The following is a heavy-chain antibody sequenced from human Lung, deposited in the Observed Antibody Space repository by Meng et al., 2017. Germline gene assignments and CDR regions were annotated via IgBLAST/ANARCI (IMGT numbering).Heavy chain of an antibody. J-gene: IGHJ4*02. CDR2: INHSGST. V-gene: IGHV4-34*01. CDR3: ARGPTTMAHDFDY. Sequence: QVPLQQWGDGLLKPSETLSLTCVVSGGSFSDYYWSWIRQPPGKGLEWIGEINHSGSTNYNPSLESRATISVDTSQNNLSLKLSSVTAADSAVYYCARGPTTMAHDFDYWGQGTLVTVSS. D-gene: IGHD4-11*01. CDR1: GGSFSDYY.